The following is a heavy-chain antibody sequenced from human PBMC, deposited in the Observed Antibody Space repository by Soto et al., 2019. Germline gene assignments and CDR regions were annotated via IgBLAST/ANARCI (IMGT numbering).Heavy chain of an antibody. V-gene: IGHV2-5*02. J-gene: IGHJ4*02. Sequence: QITLKESGPTLVKPTQTLTLTCTFSGFSLSTSGVGVGWIRQPPGKALEWLALSYWDDDKRYSPSLKSRLTIPKDTSKNQVVLTMTNVDPVDTATYYCAHSGDSNCDGGSDYWGQGTLVTVSS. CDR1: GFSLSTSGVG. CDR3: AHSGDSNCDGGSDY. CDR2: SYWDDDK. D-gene: IGHD4-4*01.